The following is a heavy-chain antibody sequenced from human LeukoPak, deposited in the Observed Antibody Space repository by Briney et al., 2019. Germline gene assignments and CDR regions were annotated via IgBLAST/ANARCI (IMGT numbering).Heavy chain of an antibody. V-gene: IGHV3-43*01. CDR3: VKDGHYCTATTCYSSWFDP. Sequence: GGSLRLSCAASGCTFGEYTMHWVRQPPGKSLEWVSLIGWDGDRTYYAASVKGRFTVSRDNSENSLYLEMNDLTTEDTAFYYCVKDGHYCTATTCYSSWFDPWGQGTLVTVSS. CDR1: GCTFGEYT. J-gene: IGHJ5*02. D-gene: IGHD2-2*02. CDR2: IGWDGDRT.